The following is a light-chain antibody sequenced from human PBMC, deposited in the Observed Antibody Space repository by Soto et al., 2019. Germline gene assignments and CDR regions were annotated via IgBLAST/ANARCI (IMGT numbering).Light chain of an antibody. J-gene: IGKJ5*01. V-gene: IGKV3D-20*02. CDR1: QSVSSSY. CDR3: QQRSNWPSIS. CDR2: GAS. Sequence: EIVLPQSPGTLSLSPGERDTLSCRARQSVSSSYLAWYQQKPGQAPRLLIYGASSRATGIPDRFSGSGSGTDFTLTISRLEPEDFAVYYCQQRSNWPSISVGEGTRLEIK.